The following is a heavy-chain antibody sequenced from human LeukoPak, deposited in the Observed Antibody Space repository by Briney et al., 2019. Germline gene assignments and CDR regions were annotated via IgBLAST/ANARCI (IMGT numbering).Heavy chain of an antibody. V-gene: IGHV3-53*01. CDR3: ARCRGRGLDYGMDV. CDR2: IYSGGST. CDR1: GFTVSSNY. Sequence: PGGSLRLSCAASGFTVSSNYMSWVRQAPGKGLEWVSVIYSGGSTYYADSVKGRFTISRDNSKNTLYLQMNSLRAEDTAVYYCARCRGRGLDYGMDVWGQGTTVTVSS. J-gene: IGHJ6*02. D-gene: IGHD1-26*01.